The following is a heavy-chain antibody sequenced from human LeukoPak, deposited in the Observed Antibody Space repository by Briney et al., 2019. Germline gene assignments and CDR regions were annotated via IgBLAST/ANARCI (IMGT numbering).Heavy chain of an antibody. D-gene: IGHD3-22*01. V-gene: IGHV4-34*01. CDR1: GVSFSGYY. J-gene: IGHJ3*02. Sequence: PSETLSLTCAVYGVSFSGYYWSWIRQPPGKGLEWIGEINHSGSTNYNPSLKSRVTISVDTSKNQFSLKLSSVTAADTAVYYCATPGGYDSSGYYSDAFDIWGQGTMVTVSS. CDR2: INHSGST. CDR3: ATPGGYDSSGYYSDAFDI.